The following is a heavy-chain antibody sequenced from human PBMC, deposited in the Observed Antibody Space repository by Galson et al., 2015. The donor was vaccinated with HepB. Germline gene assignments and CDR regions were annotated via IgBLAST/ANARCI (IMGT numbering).Heavy chain of an antibody. D-gene: IGHD2-2*01. Sequence: SVKVSCKASGGTFSSYAISWVRQAPGQGLEWMGGIIPIFGTANYAQKFQGRVTITADESTSTAYMELSSLRSEDTAVYYCARVRGYCSSTSCSHDNYYYYYYMDVWGKGTTVTVSS. J-gene: IGHJ6*03. CDR2: IIPIFGTA. CDR3: ARVRGYCSSTSCSHDNYYYYYYMDV. CDR1: GGTFSSYA. V-gene: IGHV1-69*13.